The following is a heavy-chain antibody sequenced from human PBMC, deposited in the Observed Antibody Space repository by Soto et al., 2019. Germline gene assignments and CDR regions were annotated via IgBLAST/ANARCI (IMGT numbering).Heavy chain of an antibody. J-gene: IGHJ4*02. Sequence: ASVKVSCKASGYTFTSYGISWVRQAPGQGLEWMGWISAYNGNTNYAQKLQGRVTMTTDTSTSTAYMELRSLRSDDTAVYYCARDDCSGGSCYGTLDYWGQGTLVTVSS. CDR1: GYTFTSYG. CDR2: ISAYNGNT. D-gene: IGHD2-15*01. V-gene: IGHV1-18*01. CDR3: ARDDCSGGSCYGTLDY.